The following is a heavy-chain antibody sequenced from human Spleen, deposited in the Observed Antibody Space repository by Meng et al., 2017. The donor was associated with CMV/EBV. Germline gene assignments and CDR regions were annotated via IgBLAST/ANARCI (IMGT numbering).Heavy chain of an antibody. CDR2: IISSSSYI. CDR1: GFTFSSYE. Sequence: GESLKISCAASGFTFSSYEMNWVRQAPGKGLEWVSSIISSSSYIYYADSVKGRFTISRDNAKNSLYLQMNSLRAEDTAVYYCARDGVPGYSSGWYFDYWGQGTLVTVSS. CDR3: ARDGVPGYSSGWYFDY. V-gene: IGHV3-21*01. D-gene: IGHD6-19*01. J-gene: IGHJ4*02.